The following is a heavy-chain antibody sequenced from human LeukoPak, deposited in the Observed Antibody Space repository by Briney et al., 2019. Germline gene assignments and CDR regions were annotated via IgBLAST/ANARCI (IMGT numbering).Heavy chain of an antibody. J-gene: IGHJ4*02. D-gene: IGHD2-2*01. Sequence: GGSLRLSCAASGFTFTNYAMSWVRRAPGKGLEWVSAISGSGGSTYYVDSVKGRFTISRDNSKNTVYLQMNSLRAEDTAVYYCAKGSSWRLDYWGQGTLVTVSS. CDR2: ISGSGGST. CDR1: GFTFTNYA. V-gene: IGHV3-23*01. CDR3: AKGSSWRLDY.